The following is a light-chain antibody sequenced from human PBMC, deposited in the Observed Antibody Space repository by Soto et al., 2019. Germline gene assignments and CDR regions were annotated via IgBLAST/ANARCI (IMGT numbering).Light chain of an antibody. J-gene: IGLJ2*01. Sequence: SVLTQPPSVSGAPGQRVTISCTGSSSNIGAGYDVHWYQQLPGTAPKLLIYGNSNRPSGVPDRFSGSKSGTSASLAITGLQAEDEADYYCQSSDSSLSAVVFGGGTKLTVL. V-gene: IGLV1-40*01. CDR2: GNS. CDR1: SSNIGAGYD. CDR3: QSSDSSLSAVV.